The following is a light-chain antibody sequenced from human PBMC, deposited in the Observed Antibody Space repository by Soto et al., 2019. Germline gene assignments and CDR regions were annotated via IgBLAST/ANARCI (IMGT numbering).Light chain of an antibody. CDR3: QEYNTYPWT. Sequence: IQMTQSPSTLPASGGVRVTITCRARQKISNWLACYQQRPGKAPNLLIYRAFNLETGVPSRFGGSGSGTEFTLTISSLQPDDSAPYFCQEYNTYPWTFGQGNKLDSK. V-gene: IGKV1-5*03. CDR2: RAF. J-gene: IGKJ1*01. CDR1: QKISNW.